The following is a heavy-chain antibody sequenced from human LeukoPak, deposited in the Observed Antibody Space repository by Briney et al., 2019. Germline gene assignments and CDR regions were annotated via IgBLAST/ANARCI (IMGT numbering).Heavy chain of an antibody. CDR2: INPNSGGT. J-gene: IGHJ4*02. CDR3: ASGGERYSSGWYGDY. Sequence: ASVKVSCKASGYTFTGYYMHWVRQAPGQGLEWMGWINPNSGGTKYAQKFQGRVTMTRDTSISTAYMELSRLTSDDTAVYHCASGGERYSSGWYGDYWGQGTLLTVSS. CDR1: GYTFTGYY. D-gene: IGHD6-19*01. V-gene: IGHV1-2*02.